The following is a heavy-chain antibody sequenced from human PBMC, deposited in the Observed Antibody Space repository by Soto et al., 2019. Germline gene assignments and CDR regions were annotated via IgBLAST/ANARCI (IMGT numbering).Heavy chain of an antibody. Sequence: ASVKVSCKVSGYTLTELSMHWVRQAPGKGLEWMGGFDPEDGETIYAQKFQGRVTMTEDTSTDTAYMELSSLRSEDTAVYYCATGGYSSSSINWFDPWGQGTLVTVSS. CDR1: GYTLTELS. D-gene: IGHD6-13*01. CDR2: FDPEDGET. CDR3: ATGGYSSSSINWFDP. J-gene: IGHJ5*02. V-gene: IGHV1-24*01.